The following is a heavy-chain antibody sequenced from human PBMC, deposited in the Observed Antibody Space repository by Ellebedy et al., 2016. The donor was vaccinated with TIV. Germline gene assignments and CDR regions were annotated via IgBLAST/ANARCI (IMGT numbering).Heavy chain of an antibody. CDR1: GYTLTELS. V-gene: IGHV1-24*01. CDR2: FDPEDGET. D-gene: IGHD2-2*01. CDR3: ATGTPKTLDYYYYYGMDV. J-gene: IGHJ6*02. Sequence: ASVKVSXXVSGYTLTELSMHWVRQAPGKGLEWMGGFDPEDGETIYAQKFQGRVTMTEDTSTDTAYMELSSLRSEDTAVYYCATGTPKTLDYYYYYGMDVWGQGTTVTVSS.